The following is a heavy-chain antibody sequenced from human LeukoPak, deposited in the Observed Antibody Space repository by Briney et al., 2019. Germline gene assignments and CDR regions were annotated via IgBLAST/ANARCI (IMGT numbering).Heavy chain of an antibody. CDR3: ATERRGSSTYDGKEAFDF. D-gene: IGHD6-13*01. Sequence: PGGSLRLSCTASGVTFSNYWMSWVRRARGKELEWVGNIKEDGGEKNYVDSVRGRFTITRDNSRNSLYLQMNSLRGEDTAVYYCATERRGSSTYDGKEAFDFWGQGTLVTVSS. CDR1: GVTFSNYW. V-gene: IGHV3-7*01. CDR2: IKEDGGEK. J-gene: IGHJ4*02.